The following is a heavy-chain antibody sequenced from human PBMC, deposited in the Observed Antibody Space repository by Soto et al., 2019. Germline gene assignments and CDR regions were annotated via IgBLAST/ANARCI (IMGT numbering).Heavy chain of an antibody. CDR2: INAGNNNT. Sequence: ASVKGSCKASGYTFTNCPMHWMRQAPVQRLEWMGWINAGNNNTKYSQKFQDRVTITRDTSASTAYMELSSLIFEDTVVYFCASDWNDYCFDFWGQGTLVTVSS. D-gene: IGHD1-1*01. V-gene: IGHV1-3*01. CDR1: GYTFTNCP. CDR3: ASDWNDYCFDF. J-gene: IGHJ4*02.